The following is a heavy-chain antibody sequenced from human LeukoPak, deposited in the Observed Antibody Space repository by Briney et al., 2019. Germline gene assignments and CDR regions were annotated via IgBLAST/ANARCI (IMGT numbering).Heavy chain of an antibody. CDR2: VYDSET. J-gene: IGHJ6*03. D-gene: IGHD1-26*01. V-gene: IGHV4-30-4*07. CDR3: ARVDSGSYLNYYYYYMDV. CDR1: GVSINNGGYS. Sequence: SETLSLTCAVSGVSINNGGYSWSWIRQPPGKGLEWIGYVYDSETYHNPSLKSRVTISIDTSKNQFSLKLSSVTAADTAVYYCARVDSGSYLNYYYYYMDVWGKGTTVTISS.